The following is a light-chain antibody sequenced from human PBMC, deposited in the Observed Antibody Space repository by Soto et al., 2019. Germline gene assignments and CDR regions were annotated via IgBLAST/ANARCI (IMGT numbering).Light chain of an antibody. V-gene: IGKV1-5*01. CDR3: QKYNSAPCRWT. CDR1: QTISSW. Sequence: IQMTQSTSTLSVSVGDRVTITCRASQTISSWLAWYQQKPGKAPKLLIYDASSLESGVPSRFSGSGSGTDYTLTISSLQPEDVATYYCQKYNSAPCRWTFGQGTKVDIK. J-gene: IGKJ1*01. CDR2: DAS.